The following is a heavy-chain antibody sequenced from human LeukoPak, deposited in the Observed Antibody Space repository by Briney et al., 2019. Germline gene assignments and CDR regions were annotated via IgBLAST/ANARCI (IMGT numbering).Heavy chain of an antibody. D-gene: IGHD5-18*01. J-gene: IGHJ1*01. V-gene: IGHV3-48*03. CDR1: GFTFSSYD. CDR2: INRSSSTI. Sequence: PGGSLRLSCAASGFTFSSYDMNWVRQAARNGLEWVSYINRSSSTICYADSVKGRFTISRDNAKNSLYLQMHSLRAEDTAVYYCARDWLPTDHWGQGTLVPVSS. CDR3: ARDWLPTDH.